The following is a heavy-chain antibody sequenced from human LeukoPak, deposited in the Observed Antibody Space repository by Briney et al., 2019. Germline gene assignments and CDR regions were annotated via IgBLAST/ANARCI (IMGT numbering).Heavy chain of an antibody. V-gene: IGHV4-61*02. CDR1: GGSISSGSYY. CDR3: ARDGTPGVLDVLGLNWFDP. CDR2: IYTSGST. Sequence: SETLSLTCTVSGGSISSGSYYWSWIRQPAGKGLEWIGRIYTSGSTNYNPSLKSRVTISVDTSKNQFSLKLSSVTAADTAVYYCARDGTPGVLDVLGLNWFDPWGQGTLVIVSS. D-gene: IGHD6-13*01. J-gene: IGHJ5*02.